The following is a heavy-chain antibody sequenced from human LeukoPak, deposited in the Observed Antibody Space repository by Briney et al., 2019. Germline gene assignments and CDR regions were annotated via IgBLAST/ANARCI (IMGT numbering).Heavy chain of an antibody. D-gene: IGHD1-26*01. V-gene: IGHV4-59*08. Sequence: SETLSLTCTVSGGPISSYYWSWIRQPPGKGVEWIGYIYYSGSTNYNPSLKSRVTISVDTSKNQFSLKLSSVTAADTAVYYCARLAKGSGSYEASPLDYWGQGTLVTVSS. CDR1: GGPISSYY. CDR3: ARLAKGSGSYEASPLDY. CDR2: IYYSGST. J-gene: IGHJ4*02.